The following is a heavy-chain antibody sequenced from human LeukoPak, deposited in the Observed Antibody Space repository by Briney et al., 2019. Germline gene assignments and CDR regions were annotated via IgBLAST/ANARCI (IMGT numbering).Heavy chain of an antibody. J-gene: IGHJ4*02. Sequence: SETLSLTCTVSGGSISSSSYYWGWIRQPPGKGLEWIGSIYYSGSTYYNPSLKSRVTISVDTSKNQFSLKLSSVTAADTAVYYCARAASLDSSGYYYGWFPRDYWGQGTLVTVSS. CDR1: GGSISSSSYY. CDR2: IYYSGST. D-gene: IGHD3-22*01. V-gene: IGHV4-39*01. CDR3: ARAASLDSSGYYYGWFPRDY.